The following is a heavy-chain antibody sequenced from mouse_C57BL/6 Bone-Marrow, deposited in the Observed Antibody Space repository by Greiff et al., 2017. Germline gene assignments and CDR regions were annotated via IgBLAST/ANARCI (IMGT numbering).Heavy chain of an antibody. CDR3: ARHVSARRGAMDY. J-gene: IGHJ4*01. CDR2: ISSGGSYT. V-gene: IGHV5-6*01. Sequence: EVNVVESGGDLVKPGGSLKLSCAASGFTFSSYGMSWVRQTPDKRLEWVATISSGGSYTYYPDRVKGRFTISRDNDKNTLYRQMSSRKSEDTAVYYCARHVSARRGAMDYWGQGTSVTVAS. CDR1: GFTFSSYG.